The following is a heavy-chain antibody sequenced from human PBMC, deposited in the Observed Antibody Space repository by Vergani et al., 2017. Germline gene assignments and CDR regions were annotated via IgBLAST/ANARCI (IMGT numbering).Heavy chain of an antibody. CDR2: IYYSGST. D-gene: IGHD3-3*01. J-gene: IGHJ4*02. CDR3: ARGGYYDFWSGYSREENFDY. Sequence: QVQLQESGPGLVKPSQTLSLTCTVSGGSISSGDYYWSWIRQPPGKGLEWIGYIYYSGSTYYNPSLKSRVTISVDTSKNQFSLKLSSVTAADTAVYYCARGGYYDFWSGYSREENFDYWGQGTLVT. V-gene: IGHV4-30-4*01. CDR1: GGSISSGDYY.